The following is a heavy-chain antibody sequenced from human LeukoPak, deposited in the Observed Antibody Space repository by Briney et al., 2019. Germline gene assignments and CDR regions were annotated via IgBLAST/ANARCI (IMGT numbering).Heavy chain of an antibody. CDR2: INHSGST. CDR3: ARGLRYYYDSSGYFRKYFDY. J-gene: IGHJ4*02. CDR1: GGSFSGYY. D-gene: IGHD3-22*01. Sequence: SETLSLTCAVYGGSFSGYYWSWIRQPPGKGLEWIGEINHSGSTNYNPSLKSRVTISVDTSKNQFSLNLSSVTAADTAVYYCARGLRYYYDSSGYFRKYFDYWGQGTPVTVSS. V-gene: IGHV4-34*01.